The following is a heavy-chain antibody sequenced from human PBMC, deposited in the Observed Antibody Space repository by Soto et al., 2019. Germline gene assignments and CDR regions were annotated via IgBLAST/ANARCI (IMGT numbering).Heavy chain of an antibody. CDR1: GGSISSYY. J-gene: IGHJ3*01. Sequence: SETLSLTCTFSGGSISSYYWSWIRQPPGKGLEWIGYISDSGSTNYNPSLNSRVIMSIDKSQNQLSLKLTSVSSSYTAVYYCSRPHGGPYAFDVWGRGTMVTVSS. CDR3: SRPHGGPYAFDV. D-gene: IGHD3-10*01. CDR2: ISDSGST. V-gene: IGHV4-59*01.